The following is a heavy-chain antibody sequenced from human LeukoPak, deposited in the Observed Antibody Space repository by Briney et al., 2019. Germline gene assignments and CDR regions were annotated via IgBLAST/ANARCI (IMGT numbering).Heavy chain of an antibody. J-gene: IGHJ4*02. V-gene: IGHV4-59*08. CDR2: IYYSGST. CDR3: AGYATTVTTNDY. Sequence: SETLSLTCTVCGGSISGYYWSWIRQRPGKGLEWIGFIYYSGSTNYNPSLKSRVTISVDTSKNQFSLKLSSVSASDTAVYYCAGYATTVTTNDYWGQGTLVTVCS. D-gene: IGHD4-17*01. CDR1: GGSISGYY.